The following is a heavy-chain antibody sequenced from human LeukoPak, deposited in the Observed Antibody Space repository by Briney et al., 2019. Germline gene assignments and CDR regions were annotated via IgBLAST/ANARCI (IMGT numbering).Heavy chain of an antibody. CDR3: AKDTIPRIAVAGGGRFDP. CDR2: ISHDGSNE. D-gene: IGHD6-19*01. Sequence: GGSLRLSCAASRFTFSTYGMHWVRQAPGKGLEWVAVISHDGSNEYYADSVKGRFTISRDNSKNTLYLQMNGLRAEDTAVYYCAKDTIPRIAVAGGGRFDPWGQGTLVTVSS. J-gene: IGHJ5*02. V-gene: IGHV3-30*18. CDR1: RFTFSTYG.